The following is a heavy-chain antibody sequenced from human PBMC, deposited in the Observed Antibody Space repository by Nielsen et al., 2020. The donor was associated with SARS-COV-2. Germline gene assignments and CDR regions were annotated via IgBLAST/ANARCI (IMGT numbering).Heavy chain of an antibody. Sequence: GGSLRLSCAASGFTFSSYAMSWVRQAPGKGLEWVSAISGSGGSTYYADSVKGRFTISRDNSKNTLYLQMNSLRAEDTAVYYCARDLGYYDFWSGYYGETDHYYGMDVWGQGTTVTVSS. J-gene: IGHJ6*02. D-gene: IGHD3-3*01. CDR1: GFTFSSYA. CDR2: ISGSGGST. CDR3: ARDLGYYDFWSGYYGETDHYYGMDV. V-gene: IGHV3-23*01.